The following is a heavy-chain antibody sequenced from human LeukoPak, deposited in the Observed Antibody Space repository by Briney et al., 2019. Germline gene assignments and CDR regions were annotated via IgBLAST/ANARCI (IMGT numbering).Heavy chain of an antibody. CDR3: ARDSSGGYDFDY. J-gene: IGHJ4*02. CDR1: GFTFSSYS. D-gene: IGHD5-12*01. V-gene: IGHV3-21*01. CDR2: ISSSSSYI. Sequence: EAGGSLRLSCAASGFTFSSYSMNWVRQAPGKGLEWVSSISSSSSYIDYADSVKGRFTISRDNAKNSLYLQMSSLRAEDTAVYYCARDSSGGYDFDYWGQGTLVTVSS.